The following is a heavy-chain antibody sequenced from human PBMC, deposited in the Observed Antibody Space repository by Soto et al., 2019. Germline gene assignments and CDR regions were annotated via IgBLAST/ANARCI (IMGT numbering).Heavy chain of an antibody. V-gene: IGHV3-33*01. Sequence: GGSLRLSCAASGFTFSSYGMHWVRQAPGKGLEWVAVIWYDGSNKYYADSVKGRFTISRDNSKNTLYLQMNSLRAEDTAVYYCARASGWYMEGMDVWGQGTTVTVSS. CDR2: IWYDGSNK. CDR1: GFTFSSYG. CDR3: ARASGWYMEGMDV. J-gene: IGHJ6*02. D-gene: IGHD6-19*01.